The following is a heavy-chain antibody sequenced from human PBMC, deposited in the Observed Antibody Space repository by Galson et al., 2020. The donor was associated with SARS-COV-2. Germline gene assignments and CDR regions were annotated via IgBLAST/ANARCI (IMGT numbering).Heavy chain of an antibody. CDR1: GFTFSAYA. CDR3: AKSGGGAVAGFDYFDY. CDR2: ISGSGGST. Sequence: PGGSLRLSCAASGFTFSAYAMSWVRQAPGKGLEWVSVISGSGGSTYYADSLKGRFTISRDNSKNTLYLQMNSLRAEDTAIYYCAKSGGGAVAGFDYFDYWGQGILVTVSS. V-gene: IGHV3-23*01. J-gene: IGHJ4*02. D-gene: IGHD6-19*01.